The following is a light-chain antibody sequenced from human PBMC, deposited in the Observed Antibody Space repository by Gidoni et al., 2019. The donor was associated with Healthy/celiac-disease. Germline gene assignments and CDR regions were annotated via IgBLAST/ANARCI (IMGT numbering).Light chain of an antibody. Sequence: QSVLTQPPSASGTHGQRVTISFSGSSANIGSNTVKWYQQLPGTAPKLLIYSNNHRPSGVPDRFSGSKSGTSASLAISGLQSEDEADYYCAAWDDSLNGSLFGGGTKLTVL. CDR1: SANIGSNT. J-gene: IGLJ2*01. V-gene: IGLV1-44*01. CDR3: AAWDDSLNGSL. CDR2: SNN.